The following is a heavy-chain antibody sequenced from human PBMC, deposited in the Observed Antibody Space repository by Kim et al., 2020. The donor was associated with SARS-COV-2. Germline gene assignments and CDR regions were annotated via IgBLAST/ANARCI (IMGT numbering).Heavy chain of an antibody. CDR1: GFTFSSYG. CDR3: AKRQNYGGPLDHYYYGMDV. V-gene: IGHV3-30*18. CDR2: ISYDGSNK. J-gene: IGHJ6*02. D-gene: IGHD1-7*01. Sequence: GGSLRLSCAASGFTFSSYGMHWVRQAPGKGLEWVAVISYDGSNKYYADSVKGRFTISRDNSKNTLYLQMNSLRAEDTAVYYCAKRQNYGGPLDHYYYGMDVWGQGTTVTVSS.